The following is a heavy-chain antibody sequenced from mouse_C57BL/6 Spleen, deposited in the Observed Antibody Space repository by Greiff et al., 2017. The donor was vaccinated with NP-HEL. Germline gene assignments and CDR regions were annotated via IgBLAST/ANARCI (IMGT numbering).Heavy chain of an antibody. Sequence: QVQLQQSGAELVKPGASVKMSCKASGYTFTSYWITWVKQRPGQGLEWIGDIYPGSGSTNYNEKFKSKATLTVDTSSSTAYMQLSSLTSEDSAVYYCASDYYYGSSSWFAYWGQGTLVTVSA. D-gene: IGHD1-1*01. J-gene: IGHJ3*01. CDR1: GYTFTSYW. V-gene: IGHV1-55*01. CDR3: ASDYYYGSSSWFAY. CDR2: IYPGSGST.